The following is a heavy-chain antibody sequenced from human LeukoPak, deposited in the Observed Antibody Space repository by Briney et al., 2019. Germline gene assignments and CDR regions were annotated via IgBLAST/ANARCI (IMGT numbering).Heavy chain of an antibody. CDR3: ARGRYSSGFGGNYYYYYMDV. CDR1: GGTFSSYA. V-gene: IGHV1-69*06. CDR2: IIPIFGRT. J-gene: IGHJ6*03. Sequence: SVKVSCKAPGGTFSSYAISWVRQAPRQGLEWMGGIIPIFGRTNYAQKFQGRVTITADKSTSTAYMELSSLRSEDTAVYYCARGRYSSGFGGNYYYYYMDVWGKGTTVTVSS. D-gene: IGHD5-18*01.